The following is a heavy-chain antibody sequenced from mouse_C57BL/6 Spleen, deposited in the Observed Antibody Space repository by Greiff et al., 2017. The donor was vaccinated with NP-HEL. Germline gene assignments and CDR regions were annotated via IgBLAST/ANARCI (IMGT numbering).Heavy chain of an antibody. CDR1: GYTFTSYW. J-gene: IGHJ3*01. Sequence: VQLQQPGAELVKPGASVKMSCKASGYTFTSYWITWVKQRPGQGLEWIGDIYPGSGSTNYNEKFKSKATLTVDTSSSTAYMQLSSLTSEDSAVYYCASYYYGSSYGFADWGQGTLVTVSA. D-gene: IGHD1-1*01. CDR3: ASYYYGSSYGFAD. CDR2: IYPGSGST. V-gene: IGHV1-55*01.